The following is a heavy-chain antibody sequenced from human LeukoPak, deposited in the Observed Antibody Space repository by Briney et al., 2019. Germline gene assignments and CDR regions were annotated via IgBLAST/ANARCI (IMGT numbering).Heavy chain of an antibody. D-gene: IGHD6-19*01. J-gene: IGHJ3*02. CDR3: TKEGGVAVAGKNAFDI. CDR1: GYTFTGYY. CDR2: INPNSGGT. V-gene: IGHV1-2*02. Sequence: GASVKVSCKASGYTFTGYYMHWVRQAPGQGLEWMGWINPNSGGTNYAQKFQGRVTMTRDTPISTAYMELSRLRSDDTAVYYCTKEGGVAVAGKNAFDIWGQGTMVTVSS.